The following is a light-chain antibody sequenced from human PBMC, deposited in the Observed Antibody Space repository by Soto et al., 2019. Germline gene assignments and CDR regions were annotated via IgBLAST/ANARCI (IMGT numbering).Light chain of an antibody. J-gene: IGKJ1*01. CDR1: QRVNIN. CDR3: QQYNNWPRT. V-gene: IGKV3-15*01. CDR2: GAS. Sequence: EIVLTQSPGTLSLSPGERATLSCRASQRVNINLAWYQQKPGQAPRLLIYGASTRATGIPARFSGSGSGTEFTLTISSLQSEDFGVYYCQQYNNWPRTLGQGTKVDNK.